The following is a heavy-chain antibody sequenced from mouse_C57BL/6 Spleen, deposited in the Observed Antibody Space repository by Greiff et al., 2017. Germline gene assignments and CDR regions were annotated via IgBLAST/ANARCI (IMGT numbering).Heavy chain of an antibody. J-gene: IGHJ1*03. CDR3: ARVGSSSYWYFDV. CDR1: GYSFTGYY. CDR2: INPSTGGT. Sequence: VQLQQSGPELVKPGASVKISCKASGYSFTGYYMNWVKQSPEKSLEWIGEINPSTGGTTYNQKFKAKATLTVDKSSSKAYMQLKSLTSEDSAVYYWARVGSSSYWYFDVWGTGTTVTVSS. V-gene: IGHV1-42*01. D-gene: IGHD1-1*01.